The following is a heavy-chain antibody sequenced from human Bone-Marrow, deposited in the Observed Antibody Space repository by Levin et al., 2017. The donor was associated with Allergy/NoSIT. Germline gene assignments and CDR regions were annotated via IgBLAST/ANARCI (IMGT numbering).Heavy chain of an antibody. D-gene: IGHD3-3*01. CDR1: GFSFSSYE. CDR2: ISSSGGTI. Sequence: GGSLRLSCAASGFSFSSYEMNWVRQAPGKGLEWVSYISSSGGTIFYADSVKGRFTISRDNAKNSLYLQMNSLRAEDTAVYYCARDSTIFGYGSYYYPMDVWGQGTTVTVSS. CDR3: ARDSTIFGYGSYYYPMDV. V-gene: IGHV3-48*03. J-gene: IGHJ6*02.